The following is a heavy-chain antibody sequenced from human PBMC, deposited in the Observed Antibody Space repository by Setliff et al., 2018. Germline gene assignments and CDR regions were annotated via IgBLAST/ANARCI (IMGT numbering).Heavy chain of an antibody. CDR3: ARTSTYVLGSGSYWDRWFDP. D-gene: IGHD3-10*01. Sequence: PSETLSLTCTVSGDSLSGDNYFWSWIRHLPGKGLQWLGHIYYTGKTYYNPSLKSRLEMSVDTSKRELALRLSSVTAADTAVYYCARTSTYVLGSGSYWDRWFDPWSQGTLVTVSS. V-gene: IGHV4-30-4*02. CDR2: IYYTGKT. CDR1: GDSLSGDNYF. J-gene: IGHJ5*02.